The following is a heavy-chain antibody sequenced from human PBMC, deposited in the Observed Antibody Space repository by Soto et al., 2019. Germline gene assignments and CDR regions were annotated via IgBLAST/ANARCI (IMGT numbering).Heavy chain of an antibody. D-gene: IGHD3-10*01. Sequence: GGSLRLSCAASGFTFSSYSMNWVRQAPGKGLEWVSSISSSSSYIYYADSVKGRFTISRDNAKNSLYLQMNSLRAEDTAVYYCVRAVRRITMVRGVIIAFDIWGQGTMVTVSS. CDR1: GFTFSSYS. CDR3: VRAVRRITMVRGVIIAFDI. CDR2: ISSSSSYI. V-gene: IGHV3-21*01. J-gene: IGHJ3*02.